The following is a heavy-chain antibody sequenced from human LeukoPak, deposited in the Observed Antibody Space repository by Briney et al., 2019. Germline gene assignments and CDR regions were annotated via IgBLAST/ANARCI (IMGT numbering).Heavy chain of an antibody. CDR2: IYTDDST. CDR1: GFTVSSNY. V-gene: IGHV3-53*01. J-gene: IGHJ3*02. D-gene: IGHD1-26*01. CDR3: AGELREHGVFDI. Sequence: GGSLRLPCAASGFTVSSNYMSWVRQAPGKGLEWVSEIYTDDSTYYAASVKGRFSIFRDNSKSTVYLQMNSLSADDTAVYYCAGELREHGVFDIWGQGTMVTVSS.